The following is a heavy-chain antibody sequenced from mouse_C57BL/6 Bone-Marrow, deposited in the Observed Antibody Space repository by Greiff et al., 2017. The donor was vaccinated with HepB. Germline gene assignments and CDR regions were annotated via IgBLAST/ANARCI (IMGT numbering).Heavy chain of an antibody. CDR1: GYTFTSYW. V-gene: IGHV1-55*01. J-gene: IGHJ3*01. Sequence: QVQLQQPGAELVKPGASVKMSCKASGYTFTSYWITWVKQRPGQGLEWIGDIYPGSGSTNYHEKFKSKATLTVDTSSSTAYMQLSSLTSEDSAVYYCARKGEGLRRTAGFAYWGQGTLVTVSA. CDR3: ARKGEGLRRTAGFAY. CDR2: IYPGSGST. D-gene: IGHD2-2*01.